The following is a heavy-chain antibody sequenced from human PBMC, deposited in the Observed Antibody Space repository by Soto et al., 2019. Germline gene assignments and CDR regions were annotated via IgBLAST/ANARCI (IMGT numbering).Heavy chain of an antibody. V-gene: IGHV1-18*01. D-gene: IGHD3-16*01. CDR2: INTYNGNT. Sequence: QVQLVQSGAEVKNPGASVKVSCKASGYTFTRYGIGWARQAHGQGLEWMGWINTYNGNTNYAQNVQGRVTLTTDTSTSTSNRELRSTRSNDTAIYYCAMVDVYVTPSPQDVWGQGTTVIVSS. CDR1: GYTFTRYG. J-gene: IGHJ6*02. CDR3: AMVDVYVTPSPQDV.